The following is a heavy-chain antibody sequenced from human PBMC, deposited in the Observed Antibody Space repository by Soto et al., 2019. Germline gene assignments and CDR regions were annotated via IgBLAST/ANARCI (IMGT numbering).Heavy chain of an antibody. CDR1: GYTFTIYA. J-gene: IGHJ3*02. CDR3: ARDWGYCSGGSCYLDAFDI. D-gene: IGHD2-15*01. CDR2: INAGNGNT. V-gene: IGHV1-3*01. Sequence: ASVKVSCKASGYTFTIYAMHWVRQAPGQRLEWMGWINAGNGNTKYSQKFQGRVTITRDTSASTAYMELSSLRSEDTAVYYCARDWGYCSGGSCYLDAFDIWGQGTMVTVSS.